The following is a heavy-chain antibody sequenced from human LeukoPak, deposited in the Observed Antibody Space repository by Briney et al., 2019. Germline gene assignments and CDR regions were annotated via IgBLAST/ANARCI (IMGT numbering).Heavy chain of an antibody. V-gene: IGHV1-46*01. D-gene: IGHD6-19*01. CDR1: GYTFTSYY. CDR3: ARGFIDGAVAGHPTPYFDY. Sequence: GASVKVSCKASGYTFTSYYMHWVRQAPGQGPEWMGIINPSGGSTSYAQKFQGRVTMTRDTSTSTVYMELSSLRSEDTAVYYCARGFIDGAVAGHPTPYFDYWGQGTLVTVSS. CDR2: INPSGGST. J-gene: IGHJ4*02.